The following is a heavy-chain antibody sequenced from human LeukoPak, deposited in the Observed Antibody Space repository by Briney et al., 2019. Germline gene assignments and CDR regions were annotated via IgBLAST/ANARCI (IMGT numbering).Heavy chain of an antibody. CDR2: LNPNSGGT. CDR3: ARDLDNYSGSGSYYNGDPLFQH. D-gene: IGHD3-10*01. J-gene: IGHJ1*01. CDR1: GYTFTGFC. V-gene: IGHV1-2*02. Sequence: ASVKVSCKASGYTFTGFCIRWVRQAPGQGLEWMGWLNPNSGGTNYAQNFQGRVTMTRDTSISTGYMELSRLRSDDTAVYYCARDLDNYSGSGSYYNGDPLFQHWGQGTLVTVSS.